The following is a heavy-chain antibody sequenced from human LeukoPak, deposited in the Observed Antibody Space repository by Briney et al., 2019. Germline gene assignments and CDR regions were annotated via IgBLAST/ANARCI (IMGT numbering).Heavy chain of an antibody. J-gene: IGHJ4*02. CDR3: ASLYGSGFSFDY. CDR1: GGSVNSATYY. Sequence: SETLSLTCTVSGGSVNSATYYWGWIRQPPGKDLEWIGAIYYSGTTYYNPSLKSRVTISLDTSKNRFSLNLSSVSAADTAVYYCASLYGSGFSFDYWGRGTLVTVSS. CDR2: IYYSGTT. V-gene: IGHV4-39*07. D-gene: IGHD3-10*01.